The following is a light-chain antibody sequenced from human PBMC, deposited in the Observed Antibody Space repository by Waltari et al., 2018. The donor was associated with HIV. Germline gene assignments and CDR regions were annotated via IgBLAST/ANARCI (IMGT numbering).Light chain of an antibody. CDR1: SSDVGSYNR. CDR3: GSYTSSSTWV. CDR2: EVS. V-gene: IGLV2-18*02. Sequence: QSVLTQPPSVSGSPGQSVTISCTGTSSDVGSYNRVSWYQQPPGTAPKLMIYEVSNRPSGGPDRFSGSKSGNTASLTISGLQAEDEADYYCGSYTSSSTWVFGGGTKLTVL. J-gene: IGLJ3*02.